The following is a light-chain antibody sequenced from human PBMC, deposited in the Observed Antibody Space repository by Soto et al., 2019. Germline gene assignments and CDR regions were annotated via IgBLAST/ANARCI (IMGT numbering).Light chain of an antibody. CDR3: SSYTSSSTLV. CDR1: SSDVGGYNY. J-gene: IGLJ1*01. V-gene: IGLV2-14*01. Sequence: LTQPASVSGSPGQSITISCTGTSSDVGGYNYVSWYQQHPGKAPKLMIYDVSNRPSGVSNRFSGSKSGNTASLTISGLQAEDEADYSCSSYTSSSTLVFGTGTKVTVL. CDR2: DVS.